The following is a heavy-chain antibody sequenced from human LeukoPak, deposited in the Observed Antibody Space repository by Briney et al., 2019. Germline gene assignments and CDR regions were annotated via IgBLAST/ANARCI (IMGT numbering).Heavy chain of an antibody. J-gene: IGHJ4*02. V-gene: IGHV4-39*07. CDR3: ARSYRFGELLYQYYFDY. CDR2: IYYSGST. CDR1: GGSISSSSYY. Sequence: SETLSLTCTVSGGSISSSSYYWGWIRQPPGKGLEWIGSIYYSGSTYYNPSLKSRVTISVDTSKNQFSLKLSSVTAADTAMYYCARSYRFGELLYQYYFDYWGQGTLVTVSS. D-gene: IGHD3-10*01.